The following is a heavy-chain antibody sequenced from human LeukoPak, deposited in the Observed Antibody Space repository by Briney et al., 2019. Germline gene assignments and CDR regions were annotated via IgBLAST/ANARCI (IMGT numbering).Heavy chain of an antibody. J-gene: IGHJ5*02. V-gene: IGHV4-34*01. Sequence: SETLSLTCAVYGGSFSGYYWSWIRQPPGKGLEWIGEINHSGSTNYNPSLKSRVTISVDTSKNQFSLKLSSVTAADTAVYYCAREEGMDSGSYRNWFDPWGQGTLVTVSS. CDR2: INHSGST. CDR3: AREEGMDSGSYRNWFDP. D-gene: IGHD3-10*01. CDR1: GGSFSGYY.